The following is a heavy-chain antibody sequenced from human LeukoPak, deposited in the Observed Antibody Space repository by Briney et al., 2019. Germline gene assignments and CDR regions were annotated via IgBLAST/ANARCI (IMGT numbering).Heavy chain of an antibody. Sequence: PSETLSLTCSVSGSSISNYYWSWIRQSAGKGLEWIGRMSSSGTTNYNPSLKSRVTISVDTSKNQFSLKLTSVTAADTAIYYCARARGLYCNGGSCYSNWFEPWGQGMLVTVSS. CDR1: GSSISNYY. D-gene: IGHD2-15*01. J-gene: IGHJ5*02. V-gene: IGHV4-4*07. CDR2: MSSSGTT. CDR3: ARARGLYCNGGSCYSNWFEP.